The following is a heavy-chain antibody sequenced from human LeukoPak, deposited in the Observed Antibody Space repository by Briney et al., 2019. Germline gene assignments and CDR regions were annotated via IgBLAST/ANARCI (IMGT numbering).Heavy chain of an antibody. CDR3: ARGIAGKIDY. Sequence: GASVKVSCKASGYTFTGYYMHWVRQAPGQGLEWLGWINPNNGGTNYARKFQGRVTMARDTSITTAYMELSSLRSDDTAVYYCARGIAGKIDYWGQGTLVTVSS. D-gene: IGHD3-10*01. CDR2: INPNNGGT. J-gene: IGHJ4*02. CDR1: GYTFTGYY. V-gene: IGHV1-2*02.